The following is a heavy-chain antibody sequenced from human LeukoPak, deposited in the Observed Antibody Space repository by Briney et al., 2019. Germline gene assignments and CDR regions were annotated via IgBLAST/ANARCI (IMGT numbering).Heavy chain of an antibody. D-gene: IGHD3-22*01. J-gene: IGHJ4*02. V-gene: IGHV4-30-4*01. Sequence: PSETLSLTCTVSGGSISSGDYYWSWIRQPPGKGLEWIGYIYYSGSTYYNPSLKSRVTISVDTSKNQFSLKLSSVTAADTAVYYCAREDYYDSSGYPKELDYWGQGTLVTVSS. CDR2: IYYSGST. CDR3: AREDYYDSSGYPKELDY. CDR1: GGSISSGDYY.